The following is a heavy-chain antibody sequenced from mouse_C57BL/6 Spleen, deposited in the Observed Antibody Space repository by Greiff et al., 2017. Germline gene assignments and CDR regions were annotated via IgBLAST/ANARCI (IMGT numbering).Heavy chain of an antibody. V-gene: IGHV1-64*01. CDR1: GYTFTSYW. J-gene: IGHJ3*01. CDR2: IHPNSGST. CDR3: AREEGRTWFAY. Sequence: QVQLQQPGAELVKPGASVKLSCKASGYTFTSYWMHWVKQRPGQGLEWIGMIHPNSGSTNYNEKFKSKATLTVDKSSSTAYMQLSSLTSEDSAVXYCAREEGRTWFAYWGQGTLVTVSA.